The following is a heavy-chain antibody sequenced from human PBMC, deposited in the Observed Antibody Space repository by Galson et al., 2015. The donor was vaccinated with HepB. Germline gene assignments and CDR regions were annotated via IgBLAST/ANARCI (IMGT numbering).Heavy chain of an antibody. CDR2: INPSSGDT. D-gene: IGHD3-16*01. CDR1: GYTFTGYY. Sequence: VKVSCKASGYTFTGYYMHWVRQAPGQGLEWMAWINPSSGDTNYAQKFQGRVTMTRDTSISTAYMELSRLRSDDTAVYYCARDGGLDYWGQGTLVTVSS. CDR3: ARDGGLDY. J-gene: IGHJ4*02. V-gene: IGHV1-2*02.